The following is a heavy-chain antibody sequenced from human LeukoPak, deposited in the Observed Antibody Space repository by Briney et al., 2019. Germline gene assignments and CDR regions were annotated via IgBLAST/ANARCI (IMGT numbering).Heavy chain of an antibody. J-gene: IGHJ4*02. CDR1: GFTFSSYS. CDR3: ARAPRSSIAAAGTGVDY. Sequence: GGSLRLSCAASGFTFSSYSMNWVRRAPGKGLEWVSSISSSSSYIYYADSVKGRFTISRDNAKNSLYLQMNSLRAEDTAVYYCARAPRSSIAAAGTGVDYWGQGTLVTVSS. D-gene: IGHD6-13*01. CDR2: ISSSSSYI. V-gene: IGHV3-21*01.